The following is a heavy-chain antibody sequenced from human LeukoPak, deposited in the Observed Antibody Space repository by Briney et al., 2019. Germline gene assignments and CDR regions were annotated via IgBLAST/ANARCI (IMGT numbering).Heavy chain of an antibody. CDR3: ARELTGDDAFDI. V-gene: IGHV4-61*02. CDR1: GGSISSGSYY. CDR2: IYTSGTT. D-gene: IGHD1-20*01. Sequence: PSETLSLTCTVSGGSISSGSYYWSWIRQPAGKGLEWIGRIYTSGTTNYNPSIKSRVTISVDASKNQFSLKLSSVTAADTAVYYCARELTGDDAFDIWGQGTMVTVSS. J-gene: IGHJ3*02.